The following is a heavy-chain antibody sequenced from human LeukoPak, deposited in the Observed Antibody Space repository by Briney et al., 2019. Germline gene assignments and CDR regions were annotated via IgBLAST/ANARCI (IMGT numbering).Heavy chain of an antibody. J-gene: IGHJ4*02. Sequence: SEYLSLTCPVSGCSLISYCWSWIRQPPGKGLEWVGYIFYSGSNNYNPSLKSRVTISVDTSKNQFSLKLSSVTAADTALYYCARHGSVSSGALVWGQGTLVTVSS. V-gene: IGHV4-59*08. D-gene: IGHD3-22*01. CDR3: ARHGSVSSGALV. CDR2: IFYSGSN. CDR1: GCSLISYC.